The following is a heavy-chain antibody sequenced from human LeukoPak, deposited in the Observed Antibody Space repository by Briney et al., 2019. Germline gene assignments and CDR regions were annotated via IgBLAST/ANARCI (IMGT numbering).Heavy chain of an antibody. J-gene: IGHJ5*01. Sequence: LVASVKVSCKASGYTFTSYDINWVRQAAGQGREWMGWMNPNRGDTDYAEKFQGRVTMNRDTSTSTAYMELTSLTSDDTAIFYCARTGMGGNVWIDSWGQGTLVTVSS. CDR1: GYTFTSYD. CDR3: ARTGMGGNVWIDS. D-gene: IGHD1-26*01. CDR2: MNPNRGDT. V-gene: IGHV1-8*01.